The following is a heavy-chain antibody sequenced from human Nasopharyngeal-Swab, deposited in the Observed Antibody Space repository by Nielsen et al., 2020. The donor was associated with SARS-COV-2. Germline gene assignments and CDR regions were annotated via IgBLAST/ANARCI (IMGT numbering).Heavy chain of an antibody. Sequence: GGSLRLSCAASGFTFSSYAMSWVRQAPGKGLEWVSAISGSGGSTYYADSVKGRFTISRDNSKNTLYLQMNSLRADDTAVYYCAKEATLGGVGDYYYMDVWGKRTTVTVSS. J-gene: IGHJ6*03. CDR3: AKEATLGGVGDYYYMDV. CDR2: ISGSGGST. D-gene: IGHD3-16*01. CDR1: GFTFSSYA. V-gene: IGHV3-23*01.